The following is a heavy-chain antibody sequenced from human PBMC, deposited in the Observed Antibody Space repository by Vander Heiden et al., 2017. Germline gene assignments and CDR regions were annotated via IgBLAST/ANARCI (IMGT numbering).Heavy chain of an antibody. V-gene: IGHV6-1*01. CDR2: TYYRSRWYS. CDR3: GRSTRLGGSSSGPSIDS. Sequence: QVQLQQSGPGLVKPSQTLSLTCAISGDFISSTSAAWNWIRQSPSRGLGWLGMTYYRSRWYSDYGISVRSRISFNPDTSRNQISLQLNSVIPEDTAVYYCGRSTRLGGSSSGPSIDSWGQGTLVTVSS. J-gene: IGHJ4*02. D-gene: IGHD3-16*01. CDR1: GDFISSTSAA.